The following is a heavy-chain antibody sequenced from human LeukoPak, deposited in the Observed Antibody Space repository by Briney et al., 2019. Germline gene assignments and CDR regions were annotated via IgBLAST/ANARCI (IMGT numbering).Heavy chain of an antibody. CDR1: GYTFTGYY. Sequence: AASVKVSCKASGYTFTGYYMHWVRQAPGQGLEWMGGIIPIFGTANYAQKFQGRVTITADKSTSTAYMELSSLRSEDTAVYYCATSPPGTDGYNSINWFDPWGQGTLVTVSS. J-gene: IGHJ5*02. V-gene: IGHV1-69*06. CDR3: ATSPPGTDGYNSINWFDP. CDR2: IIPIFGTA. D-gene: IGHD5-24*01.